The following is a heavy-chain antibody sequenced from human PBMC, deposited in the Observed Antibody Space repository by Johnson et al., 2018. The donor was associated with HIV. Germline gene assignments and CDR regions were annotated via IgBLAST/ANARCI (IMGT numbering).Heavy chain of an antibody. CDR1: GFTFSMYA. Sequence: EVQLVESGGGLVQPGGSLRLSCAASGFTFSMYAMHWVRQAPGKGLEYVSAISSNGGSPYYAASVKGRFTTSRDNAKKSLFLLMNSLRAEDTAVYYCAREKPRLVQGVLDAFDSWGQGTMVTVSS. CDR2: ISSNGGSP. V-gene: IGHV3-64*07. J-gene: IGHJ3*02. D-gene: IGHD3-10*01. CDR3: AREKPRLVQGVLDAFDS.